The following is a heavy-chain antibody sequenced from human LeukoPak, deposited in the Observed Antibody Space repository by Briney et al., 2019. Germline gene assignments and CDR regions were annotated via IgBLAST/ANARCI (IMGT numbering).Heavy chain of an antibody. D-gene: IGHD5-24*01. V-gene: IGHV1-2*02. Sequence: ASVKVSCKASGYTFTAYYIHWMRQAPGQGLQWVGWINPNNGGTNYAYEFQGRVTVTRDTSISTTYMDLSSLKSDDTAVYYCARHDGKQNRFDPWGQGTLVTVSS. CDR3: ARHDGKQNRFDP. J-gene: IGHJ5*02. CDR2: INPNNGGT. CDR1: GYTFTAYY.